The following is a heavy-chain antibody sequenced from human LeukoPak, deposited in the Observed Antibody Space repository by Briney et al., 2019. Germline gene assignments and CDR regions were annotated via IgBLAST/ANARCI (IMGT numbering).Heavy chain of an antibody. V-gene: IGHV3-30*02. CDR2: IRYDGSNK. CDR1: GFTFSSYG. Sequence: GRSLRLSCAASGFTFSSYGMHWVRQAPGKGLEWVAFIRYDGSNKYYADSVKGRFTISRDNSKNTLYLQMNSLRAEDTAVYYCAKESPPAAGPLDAFDIWGQGTMVTVSS. J-gene: IGHJ3*02. CDR3: AKESPPAAGPLDAFDI. D-gene: IGHD6-19*01.